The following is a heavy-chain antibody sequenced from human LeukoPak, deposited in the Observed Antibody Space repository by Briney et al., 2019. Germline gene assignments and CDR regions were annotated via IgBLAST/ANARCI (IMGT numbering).Heavy chain of an antibody. Sequence: GGSLRLSCAASGFTFSSYSMDWVRQAPGKGLEWVSYISSSSTIYYADSVKGRFTISRDNAKNSLYLQMNSLRAEDTAVYYCARVPRGSSWYQALDYCGQGTLVTVSS. J-gene: IGHJ4*02. V-gene: IGHV3-48*01. D-gene: IGHD6-13*01. CDR1: GFTFSSYS. CDR3: ARVPRGSSWYQALDY. CDR2: ISSSSTI.